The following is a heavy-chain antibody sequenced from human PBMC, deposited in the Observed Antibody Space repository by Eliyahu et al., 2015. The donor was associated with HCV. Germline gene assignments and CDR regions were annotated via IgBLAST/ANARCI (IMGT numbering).Heavy chain of an antibody. CDR2: IIPIFGIA. D-gene: IGHD2-21*01. CDR3: ARDRRGGDSMGYFDL. J-gene: IGHJ2*01. Sequence: QVQLVQSGAEVKKPGSSVKVSCKASGGTFSSYAISWVRQAPGQGLEWMGRIIPIFGIANYAQKFQGRVTITADKSTSTAYMELSSLRSEDTAVYYCARDRRGGDSMGYFDLWGRGTLVTVSS. CDR1: GGTFSSYA. V-gene: IGHV1-69*04.